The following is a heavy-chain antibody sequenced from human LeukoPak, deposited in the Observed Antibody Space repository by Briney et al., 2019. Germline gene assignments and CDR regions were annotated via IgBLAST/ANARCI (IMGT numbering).Heavy chain of an antibody. V-gene: IGHV3-30*04. Sequence: GGSLRLSCGASGFTFSKYAMSWVRQAPGKGLEWVAAISYDGSNKYYADSVKGRFTISRDNSKNTLYLQMNSLRAEDTAVYYCASPFDYWGQGTLVTVSS. CDR2: ISYDGSNK. CDR3: ASPFDY. CDR1: GFTFSKYA. J-gene: IGHJ4*02.